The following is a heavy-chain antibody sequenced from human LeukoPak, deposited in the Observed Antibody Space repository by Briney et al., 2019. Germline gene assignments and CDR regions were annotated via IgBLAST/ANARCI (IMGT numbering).Heavy chain of an antibody. CDR1: GITVSGNY. D-gene: IGHD3-10*01. CDR2: INSNGGST. CDR3: ARERRRITMDY. Sequence: GGSLRLSCAASGITVSGNYMSWVRQAPGKGLEYVSAINSNGGSTHYADSVRGRFTISRDNSKNTLYLQMSSLRAEDTAVYYCARERRRITMDYWGQGTLVTVSS. V-gene: IGHV3-64D*09. J-gene: IGHJ4*02.